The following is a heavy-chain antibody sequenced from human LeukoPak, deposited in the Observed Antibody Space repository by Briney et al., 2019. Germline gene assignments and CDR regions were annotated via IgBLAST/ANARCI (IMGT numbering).Heavy chain of an antibody. D-gene: IGHD3-10*01. J-gene: IGHJ5*02. CDR3: ASRVDYYGSGSASYNWFDP. CDR2: ISISSSYI. V-gene: IGHV3-21*01. CDR1: GFTFTSSS. Sequence: GGCLRHSCVAPGFTFTSSSMNWVCQGPGKGLEWVSSISISSSYIYYADSVKGRFTISRDNAKNSLYLQMNSLRAEDTAVYYCASRVDYYGSGSASYNWFDPWGQGTLVTVSS.